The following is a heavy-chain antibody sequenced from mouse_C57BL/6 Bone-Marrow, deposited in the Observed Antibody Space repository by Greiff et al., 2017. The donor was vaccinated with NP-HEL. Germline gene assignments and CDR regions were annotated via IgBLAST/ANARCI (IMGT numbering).Heavy chain of an antibody. CDR1: GYTFTSYW. CDR3: ARDSSGYVPVDY. V-gene: IGHV1-69*01. CDR2: IDPSDSDT. D-gene: IGHD3-2*02. J-gene: IGHJ2*01. Sequence: QVQLQQPGAELVMPGASVKLSCKASGYTFTSYWMHWVKQRPGQGLEWIGEIDPSDSDTNYNQKFKGKATLTVDKSSSTAYMQLSSLTSEDSAVYYCARDSSGYVPVDYWGQGTTLTVSA.